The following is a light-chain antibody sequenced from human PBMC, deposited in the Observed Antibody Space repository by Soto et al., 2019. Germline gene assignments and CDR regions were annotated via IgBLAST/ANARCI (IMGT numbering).Light chain of an antibody. J-gene: IGKJ1*01. V-gene: IGKV3-15*01. Sequence: IVMTQSPATLSVSPGERATLSCRASETVSSNLAWYQRRPGQAPRLLIYGTSTRATGVPARFSGSGSGREFTVTISSLQSEDFAVYYCQQYNNWPPWTFGQGTKVEIK. CDR3: QQYNNWPPWT. CDR2: GTS. CDR1: ETVSSN.